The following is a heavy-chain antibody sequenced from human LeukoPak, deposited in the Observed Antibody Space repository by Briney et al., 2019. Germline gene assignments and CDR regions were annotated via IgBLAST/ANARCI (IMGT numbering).Heavy chain of an antibody. V-gene: IGHV3-30*02. Sequence: GGSRRLSCAASGFTFSSYGMHWVRQAPGKGREWVAFIRYDGSNKYYADSVKGRFTISRDNSKNTLHLQMNSLRAEDTDVYYCAKGESSSWQLIDAYDIWGQGTMATVSS. J-gene: IGHJ3*02. CDR2: IRYDGSNK. D-gene: IGHD6-13*01. CDR3: AKGESSSWQLIDAYDI. CDR1: GFTFSSYG.